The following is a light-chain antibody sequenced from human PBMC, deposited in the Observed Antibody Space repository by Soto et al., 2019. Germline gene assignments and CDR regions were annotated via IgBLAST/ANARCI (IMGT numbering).Light chain of an antibody. CDR1: QSISNW. V-gene: IGKV1-5*01. CDR3: QQYNSYS. Sequence: IQLTQSPSTLPASVGDRVTLTCRASQSISNWLAWYQQKPGTAPKLLIYHASILETAVPSRFSGNGSGTESTFTISSLQPCDFATYYCQQYNSYSFGQGSRVEIK. J-gene: IGKJ1*01. CDR2: HAS.